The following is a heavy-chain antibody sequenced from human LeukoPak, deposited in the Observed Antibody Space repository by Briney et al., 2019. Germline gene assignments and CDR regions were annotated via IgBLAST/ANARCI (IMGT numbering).Heavy chain of an antibody. V-gene: IGHV1-8*03. Sequence: GASVKVSCKASGGTFSSYAISWVRQATGQGLEWMGWINPNSGNTGYAQKFQGRVTITRNTSISTAYMELSSLRSEDTAVYYCARGLKATVNWFDPWGQGTLVTVSS. CDR2: INPNSGNT. J-gene: IGHJ5*02. CDR1: GGTFSSYA. CDR3: ARGLKATVNWFDP. D-gene: IGHD4-11*01.